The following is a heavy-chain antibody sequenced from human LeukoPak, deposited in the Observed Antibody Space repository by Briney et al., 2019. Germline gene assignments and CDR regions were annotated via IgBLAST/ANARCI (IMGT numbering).Heavy chain of an antibody. CDR2: TYYRSKWYN. CDR3: ARDQYSSGWDSSLVY. J-gene: IGHJ4*02. Sequence: SQTLSLTCAISGDSVSGNSAAWNWIRQSPSRGLEWLGRTYYRSKWYNDYAVSTKGRITINPDTSKNQFSLQLNSVTPEDTAVYYCARDQYSSGWDSSLVYWGQGTLVTVSS. V-gene: IGHV6-1*01. D-gene: IGHD6-19*01. CDR1: GDSVSGNSAA.